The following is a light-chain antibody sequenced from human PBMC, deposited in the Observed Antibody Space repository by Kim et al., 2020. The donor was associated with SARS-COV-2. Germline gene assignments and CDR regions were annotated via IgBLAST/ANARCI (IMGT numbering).Light chain of an antibody. J-gene: IGKJ5*01. CDR1: QSVRAY. Sequence: SLPPGKRATLSCRARQSVRAYSAWYQQKPGQAPRLLIYDASNRATGIPARFRGSGSGTDFTLTISSLEPEDFAVYYCQQRGNWPTFGQGTRLEIK. V-gene: IGKV3-11*01. CDR3: QQRGNWPT. CDR2: DAS.